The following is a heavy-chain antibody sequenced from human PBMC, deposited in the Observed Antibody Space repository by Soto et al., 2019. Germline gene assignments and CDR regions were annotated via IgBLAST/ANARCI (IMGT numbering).Heavy chain of an antibody. Sequence: ASVKVSRKASGYTFTRSGISWVRQAPGQGLEWMGCISTYNGDTNYAQTFQGRVTMTTDTSTSTVHMEVRSLRSDDTAVYYCAREGVAPYYYYGMDVWGQGTPVTVSS. D-gene: IGHD5-12*01. CDR3: AREGVAPYYYYGMDV. CDR1: GYTFTRSG. V-gene: IGHV1-18*01. CDR2: ISTYNGDT. J-gene: IGHJ6*02.